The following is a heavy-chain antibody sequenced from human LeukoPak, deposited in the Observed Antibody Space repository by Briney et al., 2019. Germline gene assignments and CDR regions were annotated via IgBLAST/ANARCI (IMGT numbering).Heavy chain of an antibody. Sequence: PGGSLRLSCTTSGFSFNTYSMSWVRQAPGKGLEWVSSIFPSSGEIHYADSVKGRFTISRDNSRSTLSLQMDSLRAEDTATYYCATYRQIEVPFEFWGQGTLVTVSS. CDR1: GFSFNTYS. CDR2: IFPSSGEI. V-gene: IGHV3-23*01. D-gene: IGHD1-1*01. J-gene: IGHJ4*02. CDR3: ATYRQIEVPFEF.